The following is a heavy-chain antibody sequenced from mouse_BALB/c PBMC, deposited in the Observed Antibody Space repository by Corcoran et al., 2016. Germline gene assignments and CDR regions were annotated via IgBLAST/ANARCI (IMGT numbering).Heavy chain of an antibody. Sequence: EVKLLESGGGLVQPGGSLKLSCAASGFDFSRYWMSWVRQAPGKGLEWIGEINPDSSTINYTPSLKDKFIISRDNAKNTLYLQMSKVRAEDTALYYCARYYYGSSDAYWGQGTLVTVSA. D-gene: IGHD1-1*01. CDR1: GFDFSRYW. V-gene: IGHV4-1*02. CDR3: ARYYYGSSDAY. CDR2: INPDSSTI. J-gene: IGHJ3*01.